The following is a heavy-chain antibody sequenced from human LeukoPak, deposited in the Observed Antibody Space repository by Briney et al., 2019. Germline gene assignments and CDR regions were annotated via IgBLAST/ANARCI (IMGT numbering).Heavy chain of an antibody. Sequence: PSETLSLTCTVSGGSISSGDYYWSWIRQPPGKGLEWIGYIYYSGSTYYNPSLKSRVTISVDTSKNQFSLKLSSVTAADTAVYYCARTRAYYDFWSGYFFDYWGQGTLVTVSS. J-gene: IGHJ4*02. CDR2: IYYSGST. CDR1: GGSISSGDYY. D-gene: IGHD3-3*01. V-gene: IGHV4-30-4*08. CDR3: ARTRAYYDFWSGYFFDY.